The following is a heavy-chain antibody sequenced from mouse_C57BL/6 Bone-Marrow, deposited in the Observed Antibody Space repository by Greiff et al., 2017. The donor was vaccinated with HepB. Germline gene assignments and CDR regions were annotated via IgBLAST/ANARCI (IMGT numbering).Heavy chain of an antibody. CDR3: AILLRYYFDY. D-gene: IGHD1-1*01. Sequence: QVHVKQSGAELVRPGTSVKMSCKASGYTFTNYWIGWAKQRPGHGLEWIGDIYPGGGYTNYNEKFKGKATLTADKSSSTAYMQFSSLTSEDSAIYYCAILLRYYFDYWGQGTTLTVSS. CDR2: IYPGGGYT. V-gene: IGHV1-63*01. CDR1: GYTFTNYW. J-gene: IGHJ2*01.